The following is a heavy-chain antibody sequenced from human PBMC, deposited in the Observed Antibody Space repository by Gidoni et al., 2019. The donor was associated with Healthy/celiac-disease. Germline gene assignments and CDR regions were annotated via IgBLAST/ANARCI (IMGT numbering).Heavy chain of an antibody. D-gene: IGHD1-1*01. CDR1: GGSISSYY. Sequence: QVQLQESGPGLVKHSETLSLTCTVSGGSISSYYWSWIRPPPGKGLEWIGYIYYSGSTNYNPSLKSRVTISVDTSKNQFSLKLSSVTAADTAVYYCARVGNWNPRIGGYYFDYWGQGTLVTVSS. J-gene: IGHJ4*02. CDR3: ARVGNWNPRIGGYYFDY. V-gene: IGHV4-59*01. CDR2: IYYSGST.